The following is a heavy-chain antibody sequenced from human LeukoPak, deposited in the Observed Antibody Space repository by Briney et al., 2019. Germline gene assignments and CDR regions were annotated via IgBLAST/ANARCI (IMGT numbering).Heavy chain of an antibody. CDR2: IYTSGST. CDR3: ARDRGGSGSYYNL. CDR1: GGSISSGSYY. D-gene: IGHD3-10*01. V-gene: IGHV4-61*02. J-gene: IGHJ5*02. Sequence: SETLSLTCTVSGGSISSGSYYWSWIRQPAGKGLEWIGRIYTSGSTNYNPSLKSRVTISVDTSKNQFSLKLSSVTAADTAVYYCARDRGGSGSYYNLWGQGTLVTVSS.